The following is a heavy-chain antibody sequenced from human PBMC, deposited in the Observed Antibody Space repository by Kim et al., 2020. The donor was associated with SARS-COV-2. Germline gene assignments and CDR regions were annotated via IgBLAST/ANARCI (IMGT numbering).Heavy chain of an antibody. D-gene: IGHD2-2*01. CDR2: ISGSGGST. V-gene: IGHV3-23*01. CDR1: GFTFSSYA. Sequence: GGSLRLSCAASGFTFSSYAMSWVRQAPGKGLEWVSAISGSGGSTYYADSVKGRFTISRDNSKNTLYLQMNSLRAEDTAVYYCAKDGHKGYCSSTSCPREIYYYYGMDVWGQGTTVTVSS. J-gene: IGHJ6*02. CDR3: AKDGHKGYCSSTSCPREIYYYYGMDV.